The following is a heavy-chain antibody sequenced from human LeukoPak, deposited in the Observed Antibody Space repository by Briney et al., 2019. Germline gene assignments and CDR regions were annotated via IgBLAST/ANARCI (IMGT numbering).Heavy chain of an antibody. CDR3: ARVRGDGYNDYYYYYMDV. D-gene: IGHD5-24*01. V-gene: IGHV1-69*13. CDR2: IIPIFGTV. Sequence: ASVKVSCKASGGTFSIYAISWVRQAPGQGLEWMGGIIPIFGTVNYAQKFQDTVTITADESTSTAYMELRSLRSDDTAVYYCARVRGDGYNDYYYYYMDVWGKGTTVTVSS. CDR1: GGTFSIYA. J-gene: IGHJ6*03.